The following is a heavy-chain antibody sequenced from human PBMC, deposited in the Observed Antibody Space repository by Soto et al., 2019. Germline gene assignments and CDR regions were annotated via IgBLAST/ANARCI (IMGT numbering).Heavy chain of an antibody. V-gene: IGHV4-30-4*01. CDR2: IYYTGST. J-gene: IGHJ6*02. D-gene: IGHD4-17*01. CDR1: GGSFSSGDYY. Sequence: QVQLQESGPGVVKPSQTLSLTCTVSGGSFSSGDYYWSWVRQPPGKGLEWIGYIYYTGSTFNNPSPKRRVSISIDTSKTQFSLKLSSVTAADTAVYYCARIHFGDEPSYYYYGMDVLGQGTTVTVSS. CDR3: ARIHFGDEPSYYYYGMDV.